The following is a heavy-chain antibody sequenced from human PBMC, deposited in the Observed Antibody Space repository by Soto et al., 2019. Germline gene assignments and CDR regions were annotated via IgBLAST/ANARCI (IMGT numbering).Heavy chain of an antibody. CDR3: ARRLGGWDDAFDI. J-gene: IGHJ3*02. D-gene: IGHD3-16*01. CDR1: GYTFISYP. Sequence: VQLVQSGTEVKEPGASVKVSCKASGYTFISYPIHWMRQAPGQSLEWMGWINVGNGNAKLSPKFQDSVTLTSDTSASTTYMDLATLRVEDTAVYYCARRLGGWDDAFDIWGQGTMVIVSS. CDR2: INVGNGNA. V-gene: IGHV1-3*01.